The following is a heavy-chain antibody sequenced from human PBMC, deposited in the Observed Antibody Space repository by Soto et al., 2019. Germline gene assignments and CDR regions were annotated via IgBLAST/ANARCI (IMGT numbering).Heavy chain of an antibody. J-gene: IGHJ4*02. D-gene: IGHD2-15*01. CDR1: GFTFSSYA. V-gene: IGHV3-30-3*01. CDR2: ISYDGSNK. CDR3: AKERDIVVVVAPLDY. Sequence: PGGSLRLSCAASGFTFSSYAMHWVRQAPGKGLEWVAVISYDGSNKYYADSVKGRFTISRDNSKNTLYLQMNSLRAEDTAVYYCAKERDIVVVVAPLDYWGQGTLVTVS.